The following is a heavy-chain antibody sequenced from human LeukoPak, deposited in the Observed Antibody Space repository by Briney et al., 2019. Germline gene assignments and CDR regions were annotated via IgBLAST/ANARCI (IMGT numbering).Heavy chain of an antibody. CDR3: TRGPGSTWYSDY. V-gene: IGHV3-66*02. D-gene: IGHD6-13*01. CDR1: GFTVSSNY. J-gene: IGHJ4*02. Sequence: GGSLRLSXAASGFTVSSNYMNWVRQAQGKGLEWVSIIYSGGDTYYADSVKGRFTISGDNPKNTLYLQMNSLRPEDTAVYYCTRGPGSTWYSDYWGQGILVTVSS. CDR2: IYSGGDT.